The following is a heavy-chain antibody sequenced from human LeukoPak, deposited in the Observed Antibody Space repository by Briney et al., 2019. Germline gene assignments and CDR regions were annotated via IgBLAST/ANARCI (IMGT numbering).Heavy chain of an antibody. D-gene: IGHD2-15*01. CDR1: GYSFTSYH. J-gene: IGHJ4*02. CDR3: ATVNQFGLLRYYFDY. Sequence: ASVKVSCKASGYSFTSYHMHWVRQAPGQGLEWMGIINPSGGSTRYAQKFQGRVTMTRDTSTSTVYMELSSLRSEDTAVYYCATVNQFGLLRYYFDYWGQGTLVTVSS. CDR2: INPSGGST. V-gene: IGHV1-46*01.